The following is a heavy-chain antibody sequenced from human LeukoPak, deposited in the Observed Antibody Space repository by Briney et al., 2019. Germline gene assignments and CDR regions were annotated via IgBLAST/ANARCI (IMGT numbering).Heavy chain of an antibody. D-gene: IGHD3-10*01. J-gene: IGHJ4*02. Sequence: SGGSLRLSCAASGFTFSSYWMSWVRQAPGKGMEWVANIKQDGSEKYYVDSVKGRFTISRDNAKNSLYLQMNSLRAEDTPVYYCARGGSNYYGSGSPPDYWGQGTLVTVSS. CDR2: IKQDGSEK. V-gene: IGHV3-7*01. CDR3: ARGGSNYYGSGSPPDY. CDR1: GFTFSSYW.